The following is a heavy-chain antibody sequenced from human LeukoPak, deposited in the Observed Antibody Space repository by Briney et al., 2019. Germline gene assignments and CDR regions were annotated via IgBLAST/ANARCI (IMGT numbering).Heavy chain of an antibody. Sequence: SGTLSLTCAVSGGSISSNNWWGWVRQPPGKGLEWIGEIYHSGSTNYNPSLKSRINISVDKSKNKFSLNLSSVTAADTATYYCARENCRGATCYSMWGAFDIWGQGTMVTV. CDR2: IYHSGST. J-gene: IGHJ3*02. CDR1: GGSISSNNW. CDR3: ARENCRGATCYSMWGAFDI. V-gene: IGHV4-4*02. D-gene: IGHD2-15*01.